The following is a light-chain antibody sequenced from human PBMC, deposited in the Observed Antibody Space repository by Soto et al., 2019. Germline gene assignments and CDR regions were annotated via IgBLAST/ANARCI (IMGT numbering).Light chain of an antibody. J-gene: IGKJ3*01. Sequence: IQLTQSPSSLSASVGDRVTITCRASQGISSYLAWYQQKPGKAPKLLIYAASSLQSGVTSRFSGSGSGTDFTLTISSLQPEELATYYCQQLNSYPFTFGPGTKVDIQ. CDR3: QQLNSYPFT. CDR2: AAS. V-gene: IGKV1-9*01. CDR1: QGISSY.